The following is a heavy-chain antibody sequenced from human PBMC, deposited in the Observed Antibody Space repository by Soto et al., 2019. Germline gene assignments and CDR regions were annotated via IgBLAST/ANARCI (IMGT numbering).Heavy chain of an antibody. J-gene: IGHJ4*02. CDR1: GYTFTSYA. D-gene: IGHD5-18*01. V-gene: IGHV1-3*01. CDR3: ARDGRYSYGYGY. Sequence: GASGKVSCKASGYTFTSYAMHWVRQAPGQRLEWMGWINAGNGNTKYSQKFQGRVTITRDTSASTAYMELSSLRSEDTAVCYCARDGRYSYGYGYWGQGTLVTVSS. CDR2: INAGNGNT.